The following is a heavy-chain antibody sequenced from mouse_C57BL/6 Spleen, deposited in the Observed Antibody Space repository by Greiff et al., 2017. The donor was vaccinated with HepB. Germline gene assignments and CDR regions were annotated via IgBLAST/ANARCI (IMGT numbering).Heavy chain of an antibody. Sequence: EVQLVESGGGLVQPGGSLSLSCAASGFTFTDYYMSWVRQPPGKALEWLGFIRNKANGYTTEYSASVKGRFTISRDNSQSILYLQMNALRAEDSATYYCARYERLPSFAYWGQGTLVTVSA. CDR3: ARYERLPSFAY. CDR2: IRNKANGYTT. D-gene: IGHD2-4*01. CDR1: GFTFTDYY. J-gene: IGHJ3*01. V-gene: IGHV7-3*01.